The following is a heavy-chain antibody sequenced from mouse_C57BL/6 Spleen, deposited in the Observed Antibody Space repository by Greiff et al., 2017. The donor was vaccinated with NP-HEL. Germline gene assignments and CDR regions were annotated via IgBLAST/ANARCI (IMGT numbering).Heavy chain of an antibody. CDR1: GYTFTSYW. V-gene: IGHV1-50*01. CDR3: ARSGVVATIRYFDV. Sequence: VQLQQPGAELVKPGASVKLSCKASGYTFTSYWMQWVKQRPGQGLEWIGEIDPSDSYTNYNQKFKGKATLTVDTSSSTAYMQLSSLTSEDSAVYYCARSGVVATIRYFDVWGTGTTVTVSS. CDR2: IDPSDSYT. D-gene: IGHD1-1*01. J-gene: IGHJ1*03.